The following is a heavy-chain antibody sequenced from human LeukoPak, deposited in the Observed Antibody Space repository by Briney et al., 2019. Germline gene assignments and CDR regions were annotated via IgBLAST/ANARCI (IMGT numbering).Heavy chain of an antibody. CDR1: YGSFSGYY. CDR3: ARYGLVAARHAFDI. D-gene: IGHD6-6*01. CDR2: INHSGNT. J-gene: IGHJ3*02. Sequence: TSETLSLTCTVFYGSFSGYYWSWIRQPPWKGLEWIGEINHSGNTNYNPSLKSRITISADTSKDQFTLKLSSVTAADTALYYCARYGLVAARHAFDIWGQGTMVTVSS. V-gene: IGHV4-34*01.